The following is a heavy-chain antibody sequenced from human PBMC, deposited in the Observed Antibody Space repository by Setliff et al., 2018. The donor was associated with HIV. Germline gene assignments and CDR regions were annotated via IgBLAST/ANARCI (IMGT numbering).Heavy chain of an antibody. Sequence: SETLSLTCGVSGGSLSGSYWSWIRQSPEKGLEWIGEVNHSGSTNYHPSLKSRVTISVDTSKNQFFLKLSPVAAADTAVYYCARDVSGSPFDYWGQGTLVTVSS. CDR2: VNHSGST. J-gene: IGHJ4*02. CDR3: ARDVSGSPFDY. V-gene: IGHV4-34*01. D-gene: IGHD1-26*01. CDR1: GGSLSGSY.